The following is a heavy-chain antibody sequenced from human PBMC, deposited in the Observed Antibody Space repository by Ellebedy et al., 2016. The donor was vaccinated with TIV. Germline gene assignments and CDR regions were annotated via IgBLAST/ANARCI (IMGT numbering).Heavy chain of an antibody. Sequence: GEFLKISCAASGFTFSIYAMSWVRQAPGKGLELVSTISRNGGGTYYAGSVEGRFTISRDNSNNTLWLQMSGLRAEDTARYFCAKDLGIERQWGFDYWGQGTLVTVSS. CDR3: AKDLGIERQWGFDY. CDR2: ISRNGGGT. D-gene: IGHD1-26*01. CDR1: GFTFSIYA. J-gene: IGHJ4*02. V-gene: IGHV3-23*01.